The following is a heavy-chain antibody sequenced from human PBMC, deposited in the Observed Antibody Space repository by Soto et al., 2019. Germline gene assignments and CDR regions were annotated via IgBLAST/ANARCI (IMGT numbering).Heavy chain of an antibody. D-gene: IGHD2-2*02. J-gene: IGHJ4*02. Sequence: QVRLVESGGGVVQPGRSLRLSCAVSGFTFSSHAMHWVRQAPGRGLEWVAVTSYGGANKYDIDSVKGQFTISRDNSKNTLFLQMDSLRPEDTALYYCARGPRSCSSTTCYTVDFWGRGTRVTVSS. CDR1: GFTFSSHA. V-gene: IGHV3-30*03. CDR2: TSYGGANK. CDR3: ARGPRSCSSTTCYTVDF.